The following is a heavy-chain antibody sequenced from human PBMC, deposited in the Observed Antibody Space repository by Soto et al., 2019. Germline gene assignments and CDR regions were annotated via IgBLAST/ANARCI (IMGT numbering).Heavy chain of an antibody. CDR2: TWYDGSKQ. CDR3: AKTAW. J-gene: IGHJ4*02. Sequence: GGSLRLSCAASGFTFSNYGMHWVRQAPGKGLQWVAVTWYDGSKQHYADSVKGRFTISRDNAKNSLYLEMNSLTVDDTAIYYCAKTAWWGQGTLVTVSS. CDR1: GFTFSNYG. V-gene: IGHV3-33*03.